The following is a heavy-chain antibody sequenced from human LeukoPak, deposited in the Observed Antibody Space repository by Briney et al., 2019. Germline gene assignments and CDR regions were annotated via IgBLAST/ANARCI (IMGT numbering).Heavy chain of an antibody. Sequence: PGGSLRLSCAASGFTFSSYSMNWVRQAPGKGLEWVSAISGSGGSTYYADSVKGRFTISRDNSKNTLYLQMNSLRAEDTAVYYCAKDIKPYEAVTTVFDYWGQGTLVTVSS. J-gene: IGHJ4*02. CDR2: ISGSGGST. V-gene: IGHV3-23*01. CDR1: GFTFSSYS. CDR3: AKDIKPYEAVTTVFDY. D-gene: IGHD4-17*01.